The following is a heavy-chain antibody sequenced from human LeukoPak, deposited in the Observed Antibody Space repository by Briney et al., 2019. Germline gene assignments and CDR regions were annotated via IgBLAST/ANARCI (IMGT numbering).Heavy chain of an antibody. CDR3: ARVSLVRGAPDYYFDY. CDR2: IYTSGST. V-gene: IGHV4-59*10. CDR1: GGSFSGYY. Sequence: SETLSLTCAVYGGSFSGYYWSWIRQPAGRGLEWIGRIYTSGSTNYNPSHKSRVTMSVDTSKSQFSLKLSSVTAADTDVYYCARVSLVRGAPDYYFDYWGQGTLVTVSS. D-gene: IGHD3-10*01. J-gene: IGHJ4*02.